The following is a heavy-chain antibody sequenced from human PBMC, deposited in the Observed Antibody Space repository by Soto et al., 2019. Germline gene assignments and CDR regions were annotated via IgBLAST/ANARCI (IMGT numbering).Heavy chain of an antibody. Sequence: QVQLVQSGAEVKKPGASVKVSCKASGYTFTSYGISWVRQAPGQGLEWMGWISAYNGNTNYAQKLQGRVTMTTDTSTSTADMELRSLRSDDTAVYYCARVGTGSYWGVHWLDPWGQGTLVTVSS. CDR1: GYTFTSYG. V-gene: IGHV1-18*01. D-gene: IGHD1-26*01. CDR2: ISAYNGNT. CDR3: ARVGTGSYWGVHWLDP. J-gene: IGHJ5*02.